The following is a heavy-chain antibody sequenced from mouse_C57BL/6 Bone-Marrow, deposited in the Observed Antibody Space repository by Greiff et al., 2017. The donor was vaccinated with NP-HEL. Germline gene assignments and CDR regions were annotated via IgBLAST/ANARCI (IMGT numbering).Heavy chain of an antibody. Sequence: EVMLVESGGGLVKPGGSLKLSCAASGFTFSDYGMHWVRQAPEKGLEWVAYISSGSSTIYYADTVKGRFTISRDNAKDTLFLQMTSLRSEDTAMYYCARVYYGSSYPYYFDYWGQGTTLTGSS. J-gene: IGHJ2*01. CDR1: GFTFSDYG. V-gene: IGHV5-17*01. D-gene: IGHD1-1*01. CDR2: ISSGSSTI. CDR3: ARVYYGSSYPYYFDY.